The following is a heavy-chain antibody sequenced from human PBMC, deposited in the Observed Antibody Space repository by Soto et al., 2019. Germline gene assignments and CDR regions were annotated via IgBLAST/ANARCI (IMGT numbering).Heavy chain of an antibody. CDR2: INAGNGDT. J-gene: IGHJ4*02. Sequence: QVHLVQSGAEVKKPGASVKVSCKASGYTVTSYTIHWVRQAPGQRLEWMGWINAGNGDTKYSQKFQGRVTITSDTSATSAYMELSSLRSEDTAVYYCARLVLCFSTSDFYFDYWGQGTPVTVSS. CDR3: ARLVLCFSTSDFYFDY. V-gene: IGHV1-3*01. D-gene: IGHD2-2*01. CDR1: GYTVTSYT.